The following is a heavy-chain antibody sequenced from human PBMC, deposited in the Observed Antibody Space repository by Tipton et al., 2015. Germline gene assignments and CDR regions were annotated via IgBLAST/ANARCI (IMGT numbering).Heavy chain of an antibody. CDR1: GGSISSNYW. CDR2: IYHSGST. J-gene: IGHJ5*02. D-gene: IGHD3-10*01. V-gene: IGHV4-4*02. CDR3: ARGISFLRGERYNWFDP. Sequence: GLVKPSETLSLPCAVSGGSISSNYWWSWVRQPPGKGLEWIGEIYHSGSTNYHPSLRSRVAISLDKSKNQFSLKVNSVSAADTAVYYCARGISFLRGERYNWFDPWGQGTLVTVSS.